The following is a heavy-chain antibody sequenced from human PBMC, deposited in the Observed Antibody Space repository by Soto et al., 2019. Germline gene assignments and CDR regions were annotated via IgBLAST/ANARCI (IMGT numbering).Heavy chain of an antibody. CDR1: GDTFTNYA. J-gene: IGHJ6*02. CDR3: ARDLIWNPAGYYYYGMDV. CDR2: IIPFFGTP. V-gene: IGHV1-69*13. Sequence: VASVKVSCKASGDTFTNYAIGWVRQAPGQGLEWMGRIIPFFGTPTYIQNFQGRVAITADASTSTVYMELSSLRSEDTAVYYCARDLIWNPAGYYYYGMDVWGQGTTVTVSS. D-gene: IGHD1-1*01.